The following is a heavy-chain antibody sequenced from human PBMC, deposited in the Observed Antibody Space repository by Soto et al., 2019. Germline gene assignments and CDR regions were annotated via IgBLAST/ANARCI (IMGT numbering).Heavy chain of an antibody. Sequence: QVQLVESGGGLVRPGGSLRLSCEASGFTFRAYYMTWFHQAPGKGLEWLSYIDSSTKYTNYADSVKGRFTISRDNAKNSLYLQMNSLRADDTAVYYCAREYYYNMDVWGQGTMVTVSS. J-gene: IGHJ6*02. CDR1: GFTFRAYY. CDR3: AREYYYNMDV. V-gene: IGHV3-11*05. CDR2: IDSSTKYT.